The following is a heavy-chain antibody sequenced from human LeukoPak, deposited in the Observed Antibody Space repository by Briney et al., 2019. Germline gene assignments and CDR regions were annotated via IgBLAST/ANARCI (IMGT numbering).Heavy chain of an antibody. CDR3: ARRLGTYYNDSH. CDR1: GFTFSDYY. D-gene: IGHD3-22*01. J-gene: IGHJ4*02. V-gene: IGHV3-11*04. CDR2: ISSSGSTI. Sequence: GGSLRLXCAASGFTFSDYYMSWIRQAPGKGLEWVSYISSSGSTIYYADSVKGRFTISRDNAKNSLYLQINSLRAEDTAVYYCARRLGTYYNDSHWGQGTLVTVSS.